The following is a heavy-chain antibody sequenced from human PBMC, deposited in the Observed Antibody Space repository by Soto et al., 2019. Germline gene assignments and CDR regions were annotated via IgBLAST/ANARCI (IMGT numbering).Heavy chain of an antibody. D-gene: IGHD2-2*01. CDR1: GFIFSNYW. CDR2: ISSDGTST. Sequence: EMQLVESGGGLVQPGGSLRLSCAASGFIFSNYWMHWVRQAPGKGPVWVSRISSDGTSTTYADSVKGRFTISRDNAKNTLYLQVNSLRAEDTAVYYCARVPNCDSSSCYSYFDFWGQGALVTLSS. J-gene: IGHJ4*02. CDR3: ARVPNCDSSSCYSYFDF. V-gene: IGHV3-74*01.